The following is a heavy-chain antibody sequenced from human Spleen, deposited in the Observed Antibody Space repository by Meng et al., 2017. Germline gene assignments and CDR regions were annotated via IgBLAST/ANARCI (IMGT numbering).Heavy chain of an antibody. Sequence: SETLSLTCVVSGGSLSDYYWSWIRQPPGKGLEWIGEINHSGSTNYNPSLESRATISVDTSQNNLSLKLSSVTAADSAVYYCARARITIFGVVIRDYYYYGMDVWGQGTTVTVSS. D-gene: IGHD3-3*01. V-gene: IGHV4-34*01. J-gene: IGHJ6*02. CDR2: INHSGST. CDR1: GGSLSDYY. CDR3: ARARITIFGVVIRDYYYYGMDV.